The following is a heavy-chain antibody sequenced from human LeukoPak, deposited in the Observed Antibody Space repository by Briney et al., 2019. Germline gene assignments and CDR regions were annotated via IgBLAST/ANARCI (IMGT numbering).Heavy chain of an antibody. D-gene: IGHD5-12*01. CDR2: ISSSSSYI. Sequence: GGSLRLSCAPSGFTFSSYSMNWVRQAPGKGLEWVSSISSSSSYIYYADSVKGRFTISRDNAKNSLYLQMNSLRAEDTAVYYCARDIATKQGPWGQGTLVTVSS. CDR3: ARDIATKQGP. CDR1: GFTFSSYS. J-gene: IGHJ5*02. V-gene: IGHV3-21*01.